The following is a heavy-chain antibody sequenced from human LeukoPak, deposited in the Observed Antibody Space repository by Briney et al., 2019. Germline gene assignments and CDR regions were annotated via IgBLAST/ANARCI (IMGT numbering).Heavy chain of an antibody. V-gene: IGHV5-51*01. CDR1: GYSFTSYC. Sequence: GESLKISCKGSGYSFTSYCIGWVRQMPGKGLEWMGIIYSGDSDIRYSPSFQGEVTLSADQSISTAYLQWSSLKASDTAMYYCARHHIVEAFDIWGEGTMVTVSS. J-gene: IGHJ3*02. CDR2: IYSGDSDI. CDR3: ARHHIVEAFDI. D-gene: IGHD2-15*01.